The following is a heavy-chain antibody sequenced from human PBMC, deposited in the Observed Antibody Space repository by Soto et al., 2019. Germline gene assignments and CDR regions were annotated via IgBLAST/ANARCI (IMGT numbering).Heavy chain of an antibody. V-gene: IGHV3-23*01. Sequence: GGSLRLSCAASGFTFSSYAMSWVRQAPGKGLEWVSAVSGSGGSTHYVDSVKGRFTISRDNSKNTLYLQMNSLGAEDTALYYCAKDLIIGAYGDAIDYWGQGTLVTVSS. J-gene: IGHJ4*02. CDR3: AKDLIIGAYGDAIDY. CDR1: GFTFSSYA. CDR2: VSGSGGST. D-gene: IGHD4-17*01.